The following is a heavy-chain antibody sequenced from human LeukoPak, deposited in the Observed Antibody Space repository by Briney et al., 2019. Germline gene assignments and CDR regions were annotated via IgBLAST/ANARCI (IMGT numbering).Heavy chain of an antibody. D-gene: IGHD3-10*01. CDR2: IYTSGST. CDR1: GGSISRYY. J-gene: IGHJ5*02. Sequence: SETLSLTCTVSGGSISRYYWSWIRQPAGKGLEWIGRIYTSGSTNYNPSLKSRVTMSVDTSKNQFSLKLSSVTAADTAVYYCARDYYGSGNSNWFDPWGQGTLVTVSS. CDR3: ARDYYGSGNSNWFDP. V-gene: IGHV4-4*07.